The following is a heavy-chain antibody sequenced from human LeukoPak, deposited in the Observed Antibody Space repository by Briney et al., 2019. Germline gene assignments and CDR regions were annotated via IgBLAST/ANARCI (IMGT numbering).Heavy chain of an antibody. CDR1: GGSISSYY. V-gene: IGHV4-59*01. CDR2: IYYSGST. CDR3: ARERHYCSGGSCYSVNAFDI. J-gene: IGHJ3*02. D-gene: IGHD2-15*01. Sequence: SETLSLTCTVSGGSISSYYWSWIRQPPGKGLEWIGYIYYSGSTNYNPSLKSRVTISVDTSKNQFSLKLGSVTAADTAVYYCARERHYCSGGSCYSVNAFDIWGQGTMVTVSS.